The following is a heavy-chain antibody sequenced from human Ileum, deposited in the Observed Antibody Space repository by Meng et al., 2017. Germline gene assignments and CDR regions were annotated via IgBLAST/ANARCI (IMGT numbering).Heavy chain of an antibody. V-gene: IGHV4-4*02. D-gene: IGHD2-21*01. CDR1: GGSISGGTW. J-gene: IGHJ4*02. Sequence: QVQPQESGQGLVKPSGTLSLTCAVSGGSISGGTWWSWVRQPPGKGLQWIGQFHPGSGAAYNPSLETRVTISVDTSKNQFSLELTSVTAADTAVYYCAKNGAYCLESWGQGTLVTVSS. CDR3: AKNGAYCLES. CDR2: FHPGSGA.